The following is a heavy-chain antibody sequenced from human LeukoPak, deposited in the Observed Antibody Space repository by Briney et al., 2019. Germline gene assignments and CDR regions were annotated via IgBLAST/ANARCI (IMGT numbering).Heavy chain of an antibody. D-gene: IGHD6-19*01. CDR3: AKDRYPYSSGWYYFDY. CDR1: GSTFSSYG. Sequence: GRSLRLSCAASGSTFSSYGMHWVRQAPGKGLEWVAVISYDGSNKYYADSVKGRFTISRDNSKNTLYLQMNSLRAEDTAVYYCAKDRYPYSSGWYYFDYWGQGTLVTVSS. J-gene: IGHJ4*02. V-gene: IGHV3-30*18. CDR2: ISYDGSNK.